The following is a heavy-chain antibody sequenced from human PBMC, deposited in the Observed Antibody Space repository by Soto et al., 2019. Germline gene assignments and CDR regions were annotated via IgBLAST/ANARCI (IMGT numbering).Heavy chain of an antibody. V-gene: IGHV1-69*12. CDR3: ARTAGHRSNYYYFGMDV. J-gene: IGHJ6*02. Sequence: QVQLVQSGAEVKKPGSSVKVSCKASGGTFSSYAISWVRQAPGQGLEWMGGIIPIFGTANYAQKFQGRVTITADESTSTAYMELSSRRSEDTAVYYCARTAGHRSNYYYFGMDVWGQGTTVTVSS. CDR1: GGTFSSYA. CDR2: IIPIFGTA. D-gene: IGHD6-25*01.